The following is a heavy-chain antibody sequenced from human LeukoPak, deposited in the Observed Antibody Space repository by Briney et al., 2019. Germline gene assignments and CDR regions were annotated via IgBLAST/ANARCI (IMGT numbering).Heavy chain of an antibody. J-gene: IGHJ4*02. CDR2: INGDGSTS. CDR3: ARASNRNSINFDY. CDR1: GFTFSSYW. V-gene: IGHV3-74*01. D-gene: IGHD1-1*01. Sequence: GGSLRLSCAASGFTFSSYWMHWVRQAPGKGLVWVSRINGDGSTSNYADSVKGRFTISRDNAKNTLYLQMNSLRAEHTAVYYCARASNRNSINFDYWGQGTLVTVSS.